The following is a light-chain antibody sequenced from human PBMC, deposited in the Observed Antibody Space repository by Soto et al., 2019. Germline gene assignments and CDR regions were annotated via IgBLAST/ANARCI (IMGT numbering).Light chain of an antibody. J-gene: IGKJ3*01. V-gene: IGKV1-33*01. Sequence: DIQMTQSPSSLSASVGERVTITCQASQDITSYLNWYQHKPGKAPKLLIYDASILEAGVPPRFSGSGCATDFTLTISSLQPEDVATYYCQHCDYLPIFGPGTTVDFK. CDR2: DAS. CDR3: QHCDYLPI. CDR1: QDITSY.